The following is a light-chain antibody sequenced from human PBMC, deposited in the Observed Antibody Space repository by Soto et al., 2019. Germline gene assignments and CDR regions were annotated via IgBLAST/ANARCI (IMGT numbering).Light chain of an antibody. V-gene: IGLV2-8*01. CDR2: XXX. CDR3: SSYAGSNILYV. Sequence: QSALTQPPSASGSPGQSVTISCTGTSSDVGAYNYVSWYQQHPGKAPXLXXXXXXXRPSGVPXXXXXXXXXXXXXXTXXGLXAEDEADYYCSSYAGSNILYVFGTGTKLTVL. CDR1: SSDVGAYNY. J-gene: IGLJ1*01.